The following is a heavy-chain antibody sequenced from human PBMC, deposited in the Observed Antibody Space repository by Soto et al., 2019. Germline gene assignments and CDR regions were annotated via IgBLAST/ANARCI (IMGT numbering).Heavy chain of an antibody. Sequence: QVQLQQWGAGLLKPSETLSLSCAVYGGYFNDNYYTWFRQPPGKGLEWIGEISRSGTTKYIPSLKRRASISFDPSKTQVSRKVTSVTAADTAVYYCATSLWFGTQVELWGQGALVTGSS. CDR2: ISRSGTT. D-gene: IGHD3-10*01. J-gene: IGHJ5*02. V-gene: IGHV4-34*01. CDR3: ATSLWFGTQVEL. CDR1: GGYFNDNY.